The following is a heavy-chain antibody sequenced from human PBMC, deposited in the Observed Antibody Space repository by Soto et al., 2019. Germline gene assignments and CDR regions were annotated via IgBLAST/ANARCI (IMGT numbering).Heavy chain of an antibody. CDR1: GGSISNFY. CDR3: ARDLRGYSYGYDAFDR. Sequence: QVDLQESGPGLLRPSETLSLTCTVSGGSISNFYWSWIRQAPGKGLEWMGYISYSGITNYNPSLKSRITISVDTSKNQFSLKLNSVTAADAAVYYCARDLRGYSYGYDAFDRWGQGTMVNVSS. CDR2: ISYSGIT. D-gene: IGHD5-18*01. J-gene: IGHJ3*02. V-gene: IGHV4-59*01.